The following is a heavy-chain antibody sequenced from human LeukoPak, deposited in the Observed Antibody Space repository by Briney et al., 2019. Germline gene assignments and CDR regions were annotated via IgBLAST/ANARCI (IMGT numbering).Heavy chain of an antibody. CDR1: GFTFSRHW. D-gene: IGHD6-13*01. Sequence: PGGSLRLSCAASGFTFSRHWMSWVRQAPGEGLEWVANIKEDASERYYVDSVKGRFTISRDNAKNSLYLQMNSLRAEDTAVYYCARVVLYYSYLDVWGKGTTVTVSS. CDR2: IKEDASER. V-gene: IGHV3-7*01. J-gene: IGHJ6*03. CDR3: ARVVLYYSYLDV.